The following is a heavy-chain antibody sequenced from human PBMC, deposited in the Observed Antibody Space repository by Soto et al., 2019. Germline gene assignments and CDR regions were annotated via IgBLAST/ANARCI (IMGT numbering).Heavy chain of an antibody. CDR3: ARDWRTDVDGIDY. Sequence: PGGSLRLSCAASGFTFRNYAMSWVRQAPGKGLEWVSSISGSGGDIYYADSVKGRFTISRDNSKNTLYLQVNSLRAEDTAIYYCARDWRTDVDGIDYWGQGTLVTVSS. CDR1: GFTFRNYA. CDR2: ISGSGGDI. D-gene: IGHD2-21*01. J-gene: IGHJ4*02. V-gene: IGHV3-23*01.